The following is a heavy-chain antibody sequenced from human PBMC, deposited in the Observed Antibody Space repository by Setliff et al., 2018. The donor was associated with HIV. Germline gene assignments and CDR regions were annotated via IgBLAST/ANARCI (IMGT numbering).Heavy chain of an antibody. CDR1: GGSISRSSYF. V-gene: IGHV4-31*03. J-gene: IGHJ5*02. CDR2: IYYNGRVSYSEKT. CDR3: ARAPFRGGSFGWFDP. D-gene: IGHD2-15*01. Sequence: SETLSLTCTVSGGSISRSSYFWTWIRQRPGQGLEWIGYIYYNGRVSYSEKTYYSPSLKSRVTISVDSSKNQFSLNLTSVTAADTAVYYCARAPFRGGSFGWFDPWGQGTLVTVSS.